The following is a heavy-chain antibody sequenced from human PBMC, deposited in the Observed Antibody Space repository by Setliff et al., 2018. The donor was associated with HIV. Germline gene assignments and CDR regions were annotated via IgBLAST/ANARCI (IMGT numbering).Heavy chain of an antibody. CDR1: GASVSTYS. J-gene: IGHJ4*02. CDR3: ARRAGSDYFTRFDY. CDR2: FHYTGST. V-gene: IGHV4-59*02. Sequence: SETLSLTCTVSGASVSTYSWTFVRQPPGKKLEWIGYFHYTGSTHYDPSLKSRVTISVDTSKNQFSLKLSSVTAADTAVYYCARRAGSDYFTRFDYWGQGTLVTVSS. D-gene: IGHD3-10*01.